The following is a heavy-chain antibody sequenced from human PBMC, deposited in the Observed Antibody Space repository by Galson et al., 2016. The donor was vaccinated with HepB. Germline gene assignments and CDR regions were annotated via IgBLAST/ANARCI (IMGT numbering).Heavy chain of an antibody. Sequence: SETLSLTCTVSGASLTEYYWSWIRQAPGKRLEWLGYIHSRGTTGANPSLGSRVTMSMDTSNNQFSLNLTSVTAADTAVYYCARDSPYCSLTSCYDHWGRGTLVTVSS. J-gene: IGHJ4*02. CDR2: IHSRGTT. V-gene: IGHV4-59*01. CDR1: GASLTEYY. D-gene: IGHD2-2*01. CDR3: ARDSPYCSLTSCYDH.